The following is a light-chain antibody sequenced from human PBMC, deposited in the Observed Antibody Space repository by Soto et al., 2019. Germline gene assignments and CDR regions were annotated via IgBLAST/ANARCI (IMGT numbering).Light chain of an antibody. V-gene: IGLV1-40*01. CDR1: NSNIGAVYD. Sequence: QSFLTQPPSVSGAPGQRVTISCTGSNSNIGAVYDVHWYQQLPGKAPKRLIYGNTSRPSGFPDRFSGSKSGTSASLAIAGLQAEDEGDYYCQSDCSGLSXPYVFGTGTKVXV. CDR2: GNT. J-gene: IGLJ1*01. CDR3: QSDCSGLSXPYV.